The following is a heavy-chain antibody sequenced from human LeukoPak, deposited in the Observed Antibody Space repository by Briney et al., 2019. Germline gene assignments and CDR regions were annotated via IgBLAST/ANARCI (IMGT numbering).Heavy chain of an antibody. D-gene: IGHD5-12*01. CDR2: ISGSGGST. J-gene: IGHJ5*02. Sequence: PGGSLRLSCAASGFTFSSYAMSWVRQAPGKGLEWVSAISGSGGSTYYADSVKGRFTISRDNSKNTLYLQMNSLRAEDTAVYYCAKYWVATIRDKINWLDPWGQGTLVSVFS. V-gene: IGHV3-23*01. CDR3: AKYWVATIRDKINWLDP. CDR1: GFTFSSYA.